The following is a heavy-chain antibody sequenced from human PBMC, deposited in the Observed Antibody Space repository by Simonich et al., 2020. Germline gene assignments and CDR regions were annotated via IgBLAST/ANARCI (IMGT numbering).Heavy chain of an antibody. CDR2: IYYSGST. CDR3: ARHAGFAFDI. CDR1: GGSLSSSSYY. D-gene: IGHD6-13*01. J-gene: IGHJ3*02. Sequence: QLQLQESGPGLVKPSETLSLTCTVSGGSLSSSSYYWGWIRQPPGKGLEWIGSIYYSGSTDDNPSLKSGITISVDTSKNQFSLKLSSVTAADTAVYYCARHAGFAFDIWGQGTMVTVSS. V-gene: IGHV4-39*01.